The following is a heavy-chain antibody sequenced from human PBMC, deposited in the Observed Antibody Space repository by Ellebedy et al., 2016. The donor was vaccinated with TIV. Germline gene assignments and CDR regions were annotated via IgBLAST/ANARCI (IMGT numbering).Heavy chain of an antibody. V-gene: IGHV4-34*01. J-gene: IGHJ4*02. CDR2: INHSGST. Sequence: GSLRLXXAVYGGSFSGYYWSWIRQPPGKGLEWIGEINHSGSTNYNPSLKSRVTISVDTSKNQFSLKLSSVTAADTAVYYCARGLGSGWYFWGQGTPVTVSS. CDR1: GGSFSGYY. CDR3: ARGLGSGWYF. D-gene: IGHD6-19*01.